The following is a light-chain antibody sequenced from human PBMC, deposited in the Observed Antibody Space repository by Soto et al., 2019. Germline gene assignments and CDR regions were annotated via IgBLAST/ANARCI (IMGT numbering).Light chain of an antibody. V-gene: IGLV2-23*02. CDR2: EVT. CDR3: CSYAASNVV. CDR1: SSDVGSNGL. Sequence: QSALTQPASVSGSPGQSITISCAGASSDVGSNGLVSWYQQHPGKAPKLVIYEVTKRPSGVSTRFSGSRAGNTASLTISGLQAEDEADYYCCSYAASNVVFGGGTKVTVL. J-gene: IGLJ3*02.